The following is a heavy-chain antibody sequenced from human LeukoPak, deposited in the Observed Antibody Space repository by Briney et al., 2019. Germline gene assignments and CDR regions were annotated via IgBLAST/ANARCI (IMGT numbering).Heavy chain of an antibody. V-gene: IGHV3-23*01. Sequence: WGSLRLSCAASGFTFGSYGMSWVRQAPGKGLEWGSFITPNADRTSYADSVEGRFTISRDNPRNTLYMQMNSLRDEDTAVYYCAIMHGYYDGSGYWVQWGQGTLVTVSS. CDR3: AIMHGYYDGSGYWVQ. CDR1: GFTFGSYG. CDR2: ITPNADRT. J-gene: IGHJ1*01. D-gene: IGHD3-22*01.